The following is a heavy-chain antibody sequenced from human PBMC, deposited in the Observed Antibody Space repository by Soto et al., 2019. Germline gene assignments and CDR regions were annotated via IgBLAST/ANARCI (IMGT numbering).Heavy chain of an antibody. Sequence: GGSLRLSCAASGLTFRSYWMHWVRQAPGKGLVWVSRINTDGSVAMYVDSVKGRFTISRDNAKNTLYLHMNSLRAEDTAVYYCARVSGYYLPDYWGQGTLVTVSS. V-gene: IGHV3-74*03. CDR2: INTDGSVA. CDR1: GLTFRSYW. D-gene: IGHD5-12*01. CDR3: ARVSGYYLPDY. J-gene: IGHJ4*02.